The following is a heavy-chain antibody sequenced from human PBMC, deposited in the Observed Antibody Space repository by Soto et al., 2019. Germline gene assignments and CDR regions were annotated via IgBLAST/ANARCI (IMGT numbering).Heavy chain of an antibody. Sequence: GGSLRLSCAASGFTFGSYAMSWVRQAPGKGLEWVSGISDSGGSTYYADSVKGRFTISRDNSKNTLYLQMNSLRAEDTAVYYCAKGTYYYGSAPYYFDYWGQGTLVTVSS. CDR1: GFTFGSYA. D-gene: IGHD3-10*01. J-gene: IGHJ4*02. CDR2: ISDSGGST. CDR3: AKGTYYYGSAPYYFDY. V-gene: IGHV3-23*01.